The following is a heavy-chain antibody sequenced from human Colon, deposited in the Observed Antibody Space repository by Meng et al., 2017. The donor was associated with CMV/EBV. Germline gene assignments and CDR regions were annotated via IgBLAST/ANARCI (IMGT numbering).Heavy chain of an antibody. D-gene: IGHD6-19*01. J-gene: IGHJ4*02. CDR2: IRSDGSAT. V-gene: IGHV1-2*02. CDR3: VRSSGWSLFDY. CDR1: GYTFSDYY. Sequence: RLQSGAGVKEPGASVKVSCKTSGYTFSDYYMHWVRQAPGQGLEWMGWIRSDGSATNYAQKYRGRVTMTRDASVSTAYMELSGLTSDDTAVYFCVRSSGWSLFDYWGPGALVTVSS.